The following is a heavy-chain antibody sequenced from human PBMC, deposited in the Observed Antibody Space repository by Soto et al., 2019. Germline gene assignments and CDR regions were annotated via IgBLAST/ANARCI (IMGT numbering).Heavy chain of an antibody. D-gene: IGHD5-12*01. CDR2: IYRGFST. V-gene: IGHV3-53*01. CDR3: ARHRSDSSRDDYFDI. J-gene: IGHJ3*02. CDR1: GFNVTNTY. Sequence: PGGSLRLSCAVSGFNVTNTYMSWVRQAPGKGLEWVSVIYRGFSTFYADSVKGRFTVSRDDSKNTVSLQMNSLRAEDTAVYYCARHRSDSSRDDYFDIWGQGTMVTVSS.